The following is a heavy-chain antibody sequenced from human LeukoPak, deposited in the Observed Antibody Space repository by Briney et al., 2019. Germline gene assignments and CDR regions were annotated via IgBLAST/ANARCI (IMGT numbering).Heavy chain of an antibody. J-gene: IGHJ3*02. CDR1: GFTFSSYG. CDR2: ISSSSSTL. CDR3: ARDGRPFDI. Sequence: PGGSLRLSCAASGFTFSSYGMHWVRQAPGKGLEWVAYISSSSSTLHYADPVKGRFTISRDNANNSLYLQMNSLRGEDTAVYYCARDGRPFDIWGQGTMVTVSS. V-gene: IGHV3-48*01.